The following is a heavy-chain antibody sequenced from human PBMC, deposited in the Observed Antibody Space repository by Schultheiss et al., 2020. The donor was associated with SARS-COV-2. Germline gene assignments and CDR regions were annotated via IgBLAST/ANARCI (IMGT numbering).Heavy chain of an antibody. J-gene: IGHJ4*02. Sequence: GSLRLSCAVYGGSFSGYYWSWIRQPPGKGLEWIGEINHSGSTNYNPSLKSRVTMSLDTSKNQFSLRLISVTAADTAVYYCARGASRYSGSWGQGTLVTVSS. D-gene: IGHD5-12*01. CDR3: ARGASRYSGS. CDR1: GGSFSGYY. CDR2: INHSGST. V-gene: IGHV4-34*01.